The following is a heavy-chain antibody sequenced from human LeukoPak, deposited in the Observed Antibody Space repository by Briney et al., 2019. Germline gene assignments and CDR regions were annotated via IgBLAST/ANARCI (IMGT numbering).Heavy chain of an antibody. J-gene: IGHJ4*02. CDR3: ARNDIVVVPAAMNY. Sequence: ASVKVSCKASGYTFTGYYMHWVRQAPGQGLEWMGWTNPNSGGTNYAQKFQGRVTMTRDTSISTAYMELSRLRSDDTAVYYCARNDIVVVPAAMNYWGQGTLVTVSS. CDR1: GYTFTGYY. D-gene: IGHD2-2*01. CDR2: TNPNSGGT. V-gene: IGHV1-2*02.